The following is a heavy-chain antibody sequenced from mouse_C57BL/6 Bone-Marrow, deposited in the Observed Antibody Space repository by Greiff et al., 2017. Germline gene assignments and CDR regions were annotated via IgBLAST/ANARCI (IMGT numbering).Heavy chain of an antibody. Sequence: SGPELVKPGASVKIPCKASGYTFTDYNMDWVKQSHGKSLEWIGDINPNNGGTIYNQKFKGKATLTVDKSSSTAYMELRSLTSEDTAVYYCARRWDDWYFDVWCTGTTVTVSS. CDR2: INPNNGGT. J-gene: IGHJ1*03. D-gene: IGHD4-1*01. CDR1: GYTFTDYN. V-gene: IGHV1-18*01. CDR3: ARRWDDWYFDV.